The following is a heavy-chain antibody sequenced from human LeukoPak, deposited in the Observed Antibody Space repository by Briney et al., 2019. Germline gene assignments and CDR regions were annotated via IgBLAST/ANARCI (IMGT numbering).Heavy chain of an antibody. CDR1: GYTFSSYG. D-gene: IGHD5-12*01. V-gene: IGHV1-18*01. CDR3: ARSSLGTITAGPFDY. J-gene: IGHJ4*02. Sequence: ASVKVSCKASGYTFSSYGIAWVRQAPGQGLEWMGWISGYNGNTNYAQKLQGRVSMTTDTSTTTAYMELRSLTSDDTALCYCARSSLGTITAGPFDYWGQGTLVTVSS. CDR2: ISGYNGNT.